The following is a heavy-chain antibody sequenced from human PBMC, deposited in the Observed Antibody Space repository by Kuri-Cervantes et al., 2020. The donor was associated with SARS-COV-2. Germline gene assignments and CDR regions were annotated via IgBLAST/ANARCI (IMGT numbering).Heavy chain of an antibody. V-gene: IGHV4-34*01. CDR1: GGSFSGYY. CDR3: ARSTYYYGMGSYNYGLDV. J-gene: IGHJ6*02. CDR2: VYYSGST. D-gene: IGHD3-10*01. Sequence: SETLSLTCAVYGGSFSGYYWSWIRQPPGKGLEWIGSVYYSGSTYHNASLKSRVTISVDTSKNQFSLRLRAVTAADTAIYYCARSTYYYGMGSYNYGLDVWGQGTTVTVSS.